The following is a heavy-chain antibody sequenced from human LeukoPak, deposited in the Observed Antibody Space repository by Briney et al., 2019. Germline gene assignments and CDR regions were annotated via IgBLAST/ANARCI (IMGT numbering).Heavy chain of an antibody. Sequence: GGSLRLSCAASGFTFSSYSMNWVRQAPGKGLEWVSSISGSSSYIYYADSVKGRFTISRDNAKNSLYLQMNSLKAEDTAVYYCARGMWTSIDYWGQGTLVTVSS. D-gene: IGHD2-21*01. J-gene: IGHJ4*02. V-gene: IGHV3-21*01. CDR2: ISGSSSYI. CDR1: GFTFSSYS. CDR3: ARGMWTSIDY.